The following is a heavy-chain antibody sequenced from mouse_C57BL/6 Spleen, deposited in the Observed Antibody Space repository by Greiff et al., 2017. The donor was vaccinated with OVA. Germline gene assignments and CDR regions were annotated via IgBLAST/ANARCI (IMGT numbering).Heavy chain of an antibody. J-gene: IGHJ4*01. Sequence: QVQLQQSGPELVKPGASVKISCKASGYAFSSSWMNWVKQRPGKGLEWIGRISPGDGDTNYNGKFKGKATLTADKSSSTAYMQLRSLTSEDAAVYFCAGGYAMDYWGQGTSVTVSS. CDR1: GYAFSSSW. CDR2: ISPGDGDT. CDR3: AGGYAMDY. V-gene: IGHV1-82*01.